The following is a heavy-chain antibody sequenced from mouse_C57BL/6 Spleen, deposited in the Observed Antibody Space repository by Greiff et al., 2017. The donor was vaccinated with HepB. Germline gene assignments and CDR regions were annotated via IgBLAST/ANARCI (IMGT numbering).Heavy chain of an antibody. CDR3: APGSSPYYYAMDY. V-gene: IGHV14-2*01. J-gene: IGHJ4*01. Sequence: EVQLQHSGAELVKPGASVKLSCTASGFNIKDYYMHWVKQRTEQGLEWIGRIDPEDGETKYAPKFQGKATITADTSSNTAYLQRSSLASEDTAVYYCAPGSSPYYYAMDYWGQGTAVTVSS. CDR2: IDPEDGET. D-gene: IGHD1-1*01. CDR1: GFNIKDYY.